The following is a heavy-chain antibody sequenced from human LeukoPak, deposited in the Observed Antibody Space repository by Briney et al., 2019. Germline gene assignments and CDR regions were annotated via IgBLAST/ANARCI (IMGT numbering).Heavy chain of an antibody. CDR1: GFTFSSYA. Sequence: PGGSLRLSCAASGFTFSSYAMHWVRQAPGKGLEWVAVISYDGSNKYYADSVKGRFTISRDNSKNTLYLQMNSLRAEDTAVYYCAKPSYSSGWPEYFQHWGQGTLVTVSS. D-gene: IGHD6-19*01. CDR2: ISYDGSNK. CDR3: AKPSYSSGWPEYFQH. V-gene: IGHV3-30*04. J-gene: IGHJ1*01.